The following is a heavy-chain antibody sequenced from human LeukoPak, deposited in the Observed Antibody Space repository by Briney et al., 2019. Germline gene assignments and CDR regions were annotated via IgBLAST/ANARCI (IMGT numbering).Heavy chain of an antibody. CDR3: ARGAYCSGGSCYSRRGVGLDV. CDR1: GFTFSSYD. Sequence: TGGSLRLSCAASGFTFSSYDMHWVRQATGKGLEWVSAIGTAGDTYYPGSVKGRFTISRENAKNSLYLQMNSLRAGDTAVYYCARGAYCSGGSCYSRRGVGLDVWGQGTTVTVSS. V-gene: IGHV3-13*01. J-gene: IGHJ6*02. CDR2: IGTAGDT. D-gene: IGHD2-15*01.